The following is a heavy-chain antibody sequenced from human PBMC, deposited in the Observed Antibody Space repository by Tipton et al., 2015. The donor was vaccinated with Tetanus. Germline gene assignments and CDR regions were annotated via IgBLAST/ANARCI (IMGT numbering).Heavy chain of an antibody. V-gene: IGHV3-9*01. Sequence: SLRLSCAASGFTFDDYAMHWVRQAPGKGLEWVSGISWNSGSIGYADSVKGRFTISRDNAKNTLYLQMNSLRAEDTAVYYCARDTRGVRGVIGNWGQGTLVTVSS. CDR2: ISWNSGSI. CDR3: ARDTRGVRGVIGN. D-gene: IGHD3-10*01. J-gene: IGHJ4*02. CDR1: GFTFDDYA.